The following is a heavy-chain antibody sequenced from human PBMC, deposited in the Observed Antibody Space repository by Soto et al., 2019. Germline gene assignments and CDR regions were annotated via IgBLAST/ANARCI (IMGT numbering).Heavy chain of an antibody. CDR1: GGSISSFA. CDR3: ARDDGSGWFFEAA. D-gene: IGHD6-19*01. V-gene: IGHV1-69*12. Sequence: QVQLVQSGAEVKNPGSSVKVSCKASGGSISSFAISWVRQAPGQGLDWLGGIIPIFDSANYAQKFQGRVTITADASTSTVYMELSSLRSEDTAVYYCARDDGSGWFFEAAWGQGTLVTASS. J-gene: IGHJ5*02. CDR2: IIPIFDSA.